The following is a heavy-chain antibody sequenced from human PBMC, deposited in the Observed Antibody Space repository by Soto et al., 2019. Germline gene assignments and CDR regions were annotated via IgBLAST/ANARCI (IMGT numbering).Heavy chain of an antibody. CDR2: IYPYDSDT. Sequence: GESLKISCRASVYIFTNFWIGGVREMPGKGLEWMGIIYPYDSDTKYSPSFRGQVTVSADESISTAYLQWSSLQASDTAIYFCARVGGPYTAFDYWGQGTLVTVSS. J-gene: IGHJ4*02. CDR3: ARVGGPYTAFDY. D-gene: IGHD2-2*02. CDR1: VYIFTNFW. V-gene: IGHV5-51*01.